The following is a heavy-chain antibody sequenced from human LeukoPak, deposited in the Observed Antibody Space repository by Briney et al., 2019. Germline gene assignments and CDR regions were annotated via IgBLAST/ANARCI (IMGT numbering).Heavy chain of an antibody. CDR1: GVTYW. V-gene: IGHV3-7*01. CDR2: IKQDGREI. Sequence: GGSLRLSCAASGVTYWMSWVRRAPGKGLEWVANIKQDGREIYYVDSVKGRFTISRDNAKNSLYLQMNSLRADDTAVYYCARSLGWRDAFDIWGQGTMVTVSS. D-gene: IGHD2-15*01. CDR3: ARSLGWRDAFDI. J-gene: IGHJ3*02.